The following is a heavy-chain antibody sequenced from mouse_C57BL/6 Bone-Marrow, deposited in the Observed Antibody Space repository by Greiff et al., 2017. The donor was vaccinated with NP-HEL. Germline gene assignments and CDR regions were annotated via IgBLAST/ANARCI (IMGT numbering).Heavy chain of an antibody. CDR1: GFTFSSYG. CDR3: ARLYGYDTWFAY. D-gene: IGHD2-2*01. CDR2: ISSGGSYT. V-gene: IGHV5-6*01. J-gene: IGHJ3*01. Sequence: EVKVVESGGDLVKPGGSLKLSCAASGFTFSSYGMSWVRQTPDKRLEWVATISSGGSYTYYPDSVKGRFTISRDNAKNTLYLQMSSLKSEDTAMYYCARLYGYDTWFAYWGQGTLVTVSA.